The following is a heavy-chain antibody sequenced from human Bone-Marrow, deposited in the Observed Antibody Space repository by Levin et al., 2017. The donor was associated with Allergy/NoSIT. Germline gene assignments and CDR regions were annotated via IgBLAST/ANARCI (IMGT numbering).Heavy chain of an antibody. J-gene: IGHJ5*02. CDR3: AKDRGDFPYNWFDP. CDR1: GFTFDDYA. CDR2: ISWNSGSI. D-gene: IGHD2-21*02. V-gene: IGHV3-9*01. Sequence: SLKISCAASGFTFDDYAMHWVRQAPGKGLEWVSGISWNSGSIGYADSVKGRFTISRDNAKNSLYLQMNSLRAEDTALYYCAKDRGDFPYNWFDPWGQGTLVTVSS.